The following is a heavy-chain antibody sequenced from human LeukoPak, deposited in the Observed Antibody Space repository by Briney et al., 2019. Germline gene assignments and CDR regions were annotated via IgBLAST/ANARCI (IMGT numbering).Heavy chain of an antibody. CDR2: ISGSGGST. CDR3: AKMAPGDYDYYYYGMDV. Sequence: GGSLRLSCAASGFTFSSYAMSWVRQAPGKGLEWVSTISGSGGSTYYADSVKGRFTISRDNSKNTLYLQMNSLRAEDTAVYYCAKMAPGDYDYYYYGMDVWGHGTPVTVSS. V-gene: IGHV3-23*01. J-gene: IGHJ6*02. CDR1: GFTFSSYA. D-gene: IGHD4-17*01.